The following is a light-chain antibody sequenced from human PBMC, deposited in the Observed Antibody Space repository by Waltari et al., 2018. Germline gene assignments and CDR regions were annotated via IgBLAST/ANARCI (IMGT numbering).Light chain of an antibody. CDR3: QQYNIRSPLT. CDR1: QSVSTW. CDR2: KAS. V-gene: IGKV1-5*03. J-gene: IGKJ1*01. Sequence: DIQMKQSPSTLSAFVGDRVTITCRASQSVSTWLAWFQQKPGKAPNLVVYKASTLASVVPSRFSGRGSGTEFTLTISSLQPDDFATYYCQQYNIRSPLTFGQGTKVEIK.